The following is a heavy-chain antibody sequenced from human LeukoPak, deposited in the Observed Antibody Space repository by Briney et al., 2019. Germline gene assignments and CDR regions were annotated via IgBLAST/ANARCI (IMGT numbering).Heavy chain of an antibody. Sequence: GGSQRLSCTASGFSFSHYEMNWVRHAPGMGLEWVAFISSSGSTMYYADSVRGRFTLSRDSAKTSLFLQMNSLRAEDTAVYYCSRTKMYPYSYYGMDVWGRGTTVTVSS. CDR2: ISSSGSTM. D-gene: IGHD2-2*01. CDR1: GFSFSHYE. CDR3: SRTKMYPYSYYGMDV. J-gene: IGHJ6*02. V-gene: IGHV3-48*03.